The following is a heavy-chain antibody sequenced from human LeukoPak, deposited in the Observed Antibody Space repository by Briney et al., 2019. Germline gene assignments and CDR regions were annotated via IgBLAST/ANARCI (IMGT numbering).Heavy chain of an antibody. J-gene: IGHJ4*02. CDR1: GGSINGYY. Sequence: SETLSLACTVSGGSINGYYWSWIRQPPGKGLEWIGYVYYGGSTDYNPSLMSGGTISVDKTKNQFSLKLSSVTAADTAVYYCARHLHYGGKPFDYWGQGALVTVSS. CDR2: VYYGGST. V-gene: IGHV4-59*08. CDR3: ARHLHYGGKPFDY. D-gene: IGHD4-23*01.